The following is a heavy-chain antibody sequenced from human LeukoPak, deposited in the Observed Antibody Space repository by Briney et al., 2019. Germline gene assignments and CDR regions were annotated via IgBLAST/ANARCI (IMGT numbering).Heavy chain of an antibody. CDR3: TREHGWYYFGY. CDR1: GGSISSSSYY. V-gene: IGHV4-39*07. CDR2: IYYSGST. D-gene: IGHD6-19*01. Sequence: SETLSLTCTVSGGSISSSSYYWGWIRQPPGKGLEWIGSIYYSGSTYYNPSLKSRVTISVDTSKNQFSLKLSSVTAADTAVYHCTREHGWYYFGYWGQGTLVTVSS. J-gene: IGHJ4*02.